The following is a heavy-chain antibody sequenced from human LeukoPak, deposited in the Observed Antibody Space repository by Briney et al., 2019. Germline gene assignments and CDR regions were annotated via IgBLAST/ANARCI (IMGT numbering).Heavy chain of an antibody. CDR2: ISGSGGST. CDR1: GFIFSSYA. CDR3: AKDLWLPNDAFDI. V-gene: IGHV3-23*01. D-gene: IGHD2-21*01. Sequence: GGSLRLSCAASGFIFSSYAMSWVRQAPGKGLEWVSAISGSGGSTYHADSVKGRFTISRDNSKNTLYLQMNSLRAEDTAVYYCAKDLWLPNDAFDIWGQGTMVTVSS. J-gene: IGHJ3*02.